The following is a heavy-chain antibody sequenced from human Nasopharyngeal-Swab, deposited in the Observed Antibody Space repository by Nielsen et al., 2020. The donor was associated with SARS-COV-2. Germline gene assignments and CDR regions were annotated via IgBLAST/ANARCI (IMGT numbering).Heavy chain of an antibody. V-gene: IGHV3-30-3*01. J-gene: IGHJ4*02. CDR1: GFTFSSYA. CDR2: ISYDGSNK. D-gene: IGHD2-15*01. CDR3: ARDLGGYLDY. Sequence: GESLKISCAASGFTFSSYAMHWVRQAPGKGSEWVAVISYDGSNKYYADSVKGRFTISRDNSKNTLYLQMNSLRAEDTAVYYCARDLGGYLDYWGQGTLVTVSS.